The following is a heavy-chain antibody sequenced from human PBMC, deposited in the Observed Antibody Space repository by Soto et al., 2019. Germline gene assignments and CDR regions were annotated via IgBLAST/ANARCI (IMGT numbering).Heavy chain of an antibody. J-gene: IGHJ6*02. CDR2: IYYSGST. Sequence: PSETLSLTCTVSVGSISSYYWSWIRQPPGKGLEWIAYIYYSGSTNYNPSLKSRVTISVDTSKNQFSLKLSSVTAADTAVYYCARGDGSVTAGYYYYGMDVWGQGTTVTVSS. CDR1: VGSISSYY. V-gene: IGHV4-59*01. D-gene: IGHD1-26*01. CDR3: ARGDGSVTAGYYYYGMDV.